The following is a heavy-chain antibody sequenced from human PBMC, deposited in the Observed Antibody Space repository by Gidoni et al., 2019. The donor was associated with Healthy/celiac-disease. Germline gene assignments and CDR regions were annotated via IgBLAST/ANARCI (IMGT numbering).Heavy chain of an antibody. CDR3: ARGIGYYDSSGYKFDY. CDR2: IYYSGST. D-gene: IGHD3-22*01. CDR1: GGSLSSGGYY. J-gene: IGHJ4*02. V-gene: IGHV4-31*03. Sequence: QVQLQESVPGLVKPSQTLSLTCTVSGGSLSSGGYYWSWIRQHPGKGLEWIGYIYYSGSTYYNPSLKSRVTISVDTSKNQFSLKLSSVTAADTAVYYCARGIGYYDSSGYKFDYWGQGTLVTVSS.